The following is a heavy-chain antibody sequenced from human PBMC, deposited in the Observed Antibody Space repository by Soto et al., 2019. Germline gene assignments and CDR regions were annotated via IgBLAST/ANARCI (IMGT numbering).Heavy chain of an antibody. D-gene: IGHD2-15*01. V-gene: IGHV1-69*06. CDR2: IIPISGTT. Sequence: SVKVSCKASGGTFNNYAINWVRQAPGEGLEWMGGIIPISGTTNYAQKFQGRVTITADKSTSTVYMEFTSLRSEDTALYYCARWGGLYCSGGSCFKKPFDYWGQGTLVTVSS. CDR3: ARWGGLYCSGGSCFKKPFDY. J-gene: IGHJ4*02. CDR1: GGTFNNYA.